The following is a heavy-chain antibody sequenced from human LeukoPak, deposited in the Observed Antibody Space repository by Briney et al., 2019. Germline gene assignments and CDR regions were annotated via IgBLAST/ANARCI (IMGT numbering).Heavy chain of an antibody. CDR1: GFTFSSYA. CDR2: ISGSGGST. J-gene: IGHJ4*02. CDR3: AKISLLYGSGNYFDY. Sequence: GGSLRLSCAASGFTFSSYAMSCVRQAPGKGLEWVSAISGSGGSTYYADSVKGRFTISRDNSKNTLYLQMNSLRAEDTAVYYCAKISLLYGSGNYFDYWGQGTLVTVSS. D-gene: IGHD3-10*01. V-gene: IGHV3-23*01.